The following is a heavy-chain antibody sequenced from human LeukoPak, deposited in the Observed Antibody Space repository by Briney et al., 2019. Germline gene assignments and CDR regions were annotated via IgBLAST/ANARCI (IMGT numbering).Heavy chain of an antibody. CDR1: GGSFSGYY. J-gene: IGHJ4*02. V-gene: IGHV4-34*01. Sequence: SETLSLTCAVYGGSFSGYYWSWISQPPGKGLEWSGEINHSGSTNYNPSLKSRVTISVDTSKNQFSLKLSSVTAAGTAVYFCARGPDIVVVPAAYDYWGQGTRVTVSS. CDR2: INHSGST. D-gene: IGHD2-2*01. CDR3: ARGPDIVVVPAAYDY.